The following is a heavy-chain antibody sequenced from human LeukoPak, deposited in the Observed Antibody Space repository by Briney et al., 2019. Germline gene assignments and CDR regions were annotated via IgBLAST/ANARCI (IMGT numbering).Heavy chain of an antibody. V-gene: IGHV4-34*01. J-gene: IGHJ4*02. CDR1: GGSFSGYY. CDR3: ARGSLRWLQLN. CDR2: INHSGST. Sequence: SETLSLXCAVYGGSFSGYYWSWIRQPPGKELEWIGEINHSGSTNYNPSLKSRVTISVDTSKNQFSLKPSSVTAADTAVYYCARGSLRWLQLNWGQGTLVTVSS. D-gene: IGHD5-24*01.